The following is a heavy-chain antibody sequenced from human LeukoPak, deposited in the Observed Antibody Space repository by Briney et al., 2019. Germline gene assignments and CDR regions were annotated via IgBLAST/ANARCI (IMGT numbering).Heavy chain of an antibody. J-gene: IGHJ4*02. Sequence: ASVKVSCKASGYTFTGYYMHWVRQAPGQGLEWMGRINPNSGGTNYAQKFQGRVTMTRDTSINAAYMEQSRLRSDDTAVYYCARAYILTGYWGYWGQGTLVTVSS. V-gene: IGHV1-2*06. CDR1: GYTFTGYY. CDR2: INPNSGGT. D-gene: IGHD3-9*01. CDR3: ARAYILTGYWGY.